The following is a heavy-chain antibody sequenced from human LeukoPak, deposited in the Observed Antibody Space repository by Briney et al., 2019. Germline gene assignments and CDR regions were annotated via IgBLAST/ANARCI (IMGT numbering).Heavy chain of an antibody. CDR2: ISTTGST. D-gene: IGHD1-7*01. J-gene: IGHJ4*02. CDR3: ARSPSTIGWNWGYYFDF. V-gene: IGHV4-4*07. Sequence: SETLSLTCSVSGVAISDYFWSWIRQPAGRDLEWIGRISTTGSTYFNPSLQSRVRMSVDSSKTYFSLRLSSVTAADTAVYYCARSPSTIGWNWGYYFDFWGQGHLVTVSS. CDR1: GVAISDYF.